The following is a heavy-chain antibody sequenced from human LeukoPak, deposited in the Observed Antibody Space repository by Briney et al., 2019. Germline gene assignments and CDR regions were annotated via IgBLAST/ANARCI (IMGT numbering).Heavy chain of an antibody. CDR2: IHPDGSMT. J-gene: IGHJ5*02. CDR1: GFTISNYW. Sequence: GGSLRLSCVGSGFTISNYWMHWVRQAPGTGLVWVSRIHPDGSMTTYADFVKGRFTISRDNAKNTLYLQMNSLRAEDTAVYYCAPQQTYSPYNWFDPWGQGTLVTVSS. D-gene: IGHD5-12*01. V-gene: IGHV3-74*03. CDR3: APQQTYSPYNWFDP.